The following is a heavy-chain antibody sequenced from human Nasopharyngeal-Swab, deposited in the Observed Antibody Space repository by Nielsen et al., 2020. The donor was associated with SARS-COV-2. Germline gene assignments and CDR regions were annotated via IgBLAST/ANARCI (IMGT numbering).Heavy chain of an antibody. CDR3: AKDAIEYSSSSWFVWFDP. CDR2: ISGSGGST. J-gene: IGHJ5*02. Sequence: VRLAPGRRLEWVLAISGSGGSTYYADSVKGRFTISRDNSKNTLYLQMNSLRAEDTAVYYCAKDAIEYSSSSWFVWFDPWGQGTLVTVSS. V-gene: IGHV3-23*01. D-gene: IGHD6-6*01.